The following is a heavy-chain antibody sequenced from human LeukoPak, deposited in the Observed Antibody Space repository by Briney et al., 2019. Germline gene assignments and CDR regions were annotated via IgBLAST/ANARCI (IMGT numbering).Heavy chain of an antibody. CDR1: GFTFSNYG. CDR3: ARGDMVTDY. CDR2: IWYDGSNK. Sequence: PGGSLRLSCVASGFTFSNYGMHWVRQAPGKGLEWVAVIWYDGSNKYYSDSVKGRFTISRDNSKNTLYLQMDSLRAEDTAVYYCARGDMVTDYWGQGTLVTVSS. D-gene: IGHD5-18*01. V-gene: IGHV3-33*01. J-gene: IGHJ4*02.